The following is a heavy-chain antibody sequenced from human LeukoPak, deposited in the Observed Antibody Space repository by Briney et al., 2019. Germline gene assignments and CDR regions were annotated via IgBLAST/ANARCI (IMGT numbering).Heavy chain of an antibody. CDR2: ITGDGGTT. Sequence: PRGSLTLSCAASGFTFGDYTMHWFRQPPGRGLQWVSLITGDGGTTSYAGSVKGRFTISRDNSKNSLYLHMNSLRNEDTALYYCAKGHFGAGHYWGQGTLVTVSS. D-gene: IGHD3-3*01. CDR1: GFTFGDYT. J-gene: IGHJ4*02. CDR3: AKGHFGAGHY. V-gene: IGHV3-43*02.